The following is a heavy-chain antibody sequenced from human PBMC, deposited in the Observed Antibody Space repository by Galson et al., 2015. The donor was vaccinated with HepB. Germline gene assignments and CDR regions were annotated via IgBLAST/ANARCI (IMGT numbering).Heavy chain of an antibody. Sequence: CAISGDSVSSNSAVWNWIRQSPSRGLEWLGRTYYRSKWITDYAVSVKSRIIINSDTSKNQVSLLMNSVTPDDTAVYYCAYGVDVWGQGTTVTVTS. J-gene: IGHJ6*02. CDR2: TYYRSKWIT. CDR3: AYGVDV. CDR1: GDSVSSNSAV. V-gene: IGHV6-1*01.